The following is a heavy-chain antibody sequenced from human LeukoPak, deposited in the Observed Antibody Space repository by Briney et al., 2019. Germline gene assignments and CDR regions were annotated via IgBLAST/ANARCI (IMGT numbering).Heavy chain of an antibody. CDR1: GYTFTSYG. V-gene: IGHV1-18*01. CDR2: ISAYNGNT. Sequence: ASVKVSCKASGYTFTSYGISWVRQAPGQGLEWMGWISAYNGNTNYAQKLQGRVTMTTDTSTSTAYMELRSLRSDDTAVYYCAREPRGYGGNSVLSYWGQGTLVTVSS. CDR3: AREPRGYGGNSVLSY. D-gene: IGHD4-23*01. J-gene: IGHJ4*02.